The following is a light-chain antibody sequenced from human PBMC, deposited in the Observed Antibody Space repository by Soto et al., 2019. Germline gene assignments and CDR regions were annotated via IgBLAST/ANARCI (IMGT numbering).Light chain of an antibody. J-gene: IGLJ6*01. V-gene: IGLV2-11*01. CDR1: SSDVGPYNS. CDR2: DVI. CDR3: CSYAGSSTWI. Sequence: QSALAQPRSVSGSPGQSVTVSCSGTSSDVGPYNSVSWYQHHAGEAPTLIIYDVIERPSGVPHRFSGSKSGNTASLTISGLRAEDEAAYYCCSYAGSSTWIFGTGTKVTVL.